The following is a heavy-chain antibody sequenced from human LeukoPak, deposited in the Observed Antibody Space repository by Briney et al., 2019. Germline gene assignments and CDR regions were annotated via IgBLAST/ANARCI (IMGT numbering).Heavy chain of an antibody. J-gene: IGHJ4*02. Sequence: SGPTLVNPTQTLTLTCTFAGFSLSASGEGVGWIRQPPGKALEWLAVIYWDDDKRYSPSLKSRLTITKDTSKNQVVLTLANMDPVDTATYYCAHRHGPQYYSKGDYYFDYWGQGTLVTVSS. V-gene: IGHV2-5*02. CDR2: IYWDDDK. CDR1: GFSLSASGEG. CDR3: AHRHGPQYYSKGDYYFDY. D-gene: IGHD3-10*01.